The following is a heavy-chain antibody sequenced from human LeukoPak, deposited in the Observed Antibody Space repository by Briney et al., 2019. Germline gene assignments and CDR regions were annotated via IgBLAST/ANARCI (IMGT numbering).Heavy chain of an antibody. Sequence: PSETLSLTCTVSGGSISSYYWSWIRQPPGKGLEWIGYIYYSGSTNYNPSLKSRVTISVDTSKNQFSLKLSSVTAADTAVYYCARGKSPFDYWGQGTLVTVSS. CDR3: ARGKSPFDY. CDR2: IYYSGST. J-gene: IGHJ4*02. CDR1: GGSISSYY. V-gene: IGHV4-59*01.